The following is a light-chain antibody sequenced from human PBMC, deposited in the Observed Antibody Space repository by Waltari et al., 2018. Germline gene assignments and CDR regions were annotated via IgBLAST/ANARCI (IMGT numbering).Light chain of an antibody. CDR1: QGIRSY. J-gene: IGKJ5*01. CDR3: QQLNSYPIT. CDR2: AAS. Sequence: DIQLTQSPSFRSASVGDILTITCRASQGIRSYLAWYQQKPGKDPKLLIYAASTLQSGVPSRFSGSGSGTEFTLTISSLQPEDFATYYCQQLNSYPITFGQGTRLEIK. V-gene: IGKV1-9*01.